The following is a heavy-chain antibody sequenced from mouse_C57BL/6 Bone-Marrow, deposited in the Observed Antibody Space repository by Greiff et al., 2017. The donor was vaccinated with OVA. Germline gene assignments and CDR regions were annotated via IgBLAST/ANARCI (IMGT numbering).Heavy chain of an antibody. CDR3: AREGYGNSFAY. D-gene: IGHD2-1*01. CDR2: ISSGSSTI. Sequence: EVKLMESGGGLVKPGGSLKLSCAASGFTFSDYGMHWVRQAPEKGLEWVAYISSGSSTIYYADTVKGRFTISRDNAKNTLFLQMTSLRSEDTAMYYCAREGYGNSFAYWGQGTLVTVSA. CDR1: GFTFSDYG. J-gene: IGHJ3*01. V-gene: IGHV5-17*01.